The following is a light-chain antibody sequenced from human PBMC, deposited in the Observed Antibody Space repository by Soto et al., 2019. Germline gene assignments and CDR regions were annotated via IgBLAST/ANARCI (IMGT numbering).Light chain of an antibody. J-gene: IGLJ1*01. CDR1: SSDIGGYNY. CDR3: SSYAGSNWWV. V-gene: IGLV2-8*01. CDR2: EVS. Sequence: QSALTQPPFASGSPGQSVTISCTGTSSDIGGYNYVSWYQQHPGKAPKLMIYEVSKRPSGVPDRFSGSKSGNTASLTVSGLQAEDEADYYCSSYAGSNWWVFGTGTKVTVL.